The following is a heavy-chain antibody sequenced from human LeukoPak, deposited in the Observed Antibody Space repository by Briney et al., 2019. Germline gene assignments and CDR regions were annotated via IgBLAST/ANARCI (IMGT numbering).Heavy chain of an antibody. CDR3: ARGTTGTTGS. J-gene: IGHJ4*02. CDR1: GGSISSSTYY. CDR2: IFYSGST. D-gene: IGHD1-1*01. V-gene: IGHV4-61*01. Sequence: PSETLSLTCIVSGGSISSSTYYWSWIRQPPGKGLEWIGYIFYSGSTNYNPSLKSRVTISVDTSKNQFSLKLSSVTAADTAVYYCARGTTGTTGSWGQGTLVTVSS.